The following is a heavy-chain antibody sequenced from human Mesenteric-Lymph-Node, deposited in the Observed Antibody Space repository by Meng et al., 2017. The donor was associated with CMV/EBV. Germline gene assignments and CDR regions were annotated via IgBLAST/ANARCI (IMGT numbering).Heavy chain of an antibody. CDR2: IHYTRST. CDR1: GDSIGSSYYY. J-gene: IGHJ4*02. V-gene: IGHV4-39*07. Sequence: SETLSLTCTVSGDSIGSSYYYWGWIRQPPGKGLEWIGSIHYTRSTYYNPSLKSRVTISLDTSKNQFSLKVSSVTAADTAVYYCARSEDAYDIGGSLLYYFDYWGQGTLVTVSS. CDR3: ARSEDAYDIGGSLLYYFDY. D-gene: IGHD3-22*01.